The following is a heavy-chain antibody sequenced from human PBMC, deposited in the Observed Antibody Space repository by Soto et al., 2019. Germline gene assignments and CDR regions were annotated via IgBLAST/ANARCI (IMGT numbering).Heavy chain of an antibody. V-gene: IGHV3-53*01. D-gene: IGHD3-3*01. Sequence: GGSLRLSCATSGFSVSSNYMSWVRQAPRKGLEWVSIIYSGGSTYYADSVKGRFTISRDNSKNTLYLQMNSLRAEDTAVYFCARLGGGRFYFDYWGQGTLVTVSS. CDR2: IYSGGST. J-gene: IGHJ4*02. CDR3: ARLGGGRFYFDY. CDR1: GFSVSSNY.